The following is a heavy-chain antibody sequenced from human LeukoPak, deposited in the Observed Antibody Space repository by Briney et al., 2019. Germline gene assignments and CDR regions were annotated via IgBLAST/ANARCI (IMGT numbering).Heavy chain of an antibody. CDR3: AKDRVMSSLGYYYYMDV. Sequence: GGSLRLSCAASGFTLSSYGMHWVRQAPGKGLEWVAFIRDDGSNKYYADSVKGRFTISRDNSKNTQYLQMNSLRVEDTAVYYCAKDRVMSSLGYYYYMDVWGKGTTVTVSS. CDR1: GFTLSSYG. CDR2: IRDDGSNK. J-gene: IGHJ6*03. D-gene: IGHD7-27*01. V-gene: IGHV3-30*02.